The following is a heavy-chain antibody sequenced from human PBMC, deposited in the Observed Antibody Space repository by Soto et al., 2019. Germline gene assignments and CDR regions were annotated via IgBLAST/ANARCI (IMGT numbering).Heavy chain of an antibody. J-gene: IGHJ4*02. CDR1: GGTFSSYT. V-gene: IGHV1-69*02. Sequence: QVQLVQSGAEVKKPGSSVKVSCKASGGTFSSYTISWVRQAPGQGLEWMGRIIPILGIANYAQKFQGRVTITADKSTSTAHMELSSLRSEDTAVYYCATRSDYDILPGYFWGQGTLVTVSS. D-gene: IGHD3-9*01. CDR2: IIPILGIA. CDR3: ATRSDYDILPGYF.